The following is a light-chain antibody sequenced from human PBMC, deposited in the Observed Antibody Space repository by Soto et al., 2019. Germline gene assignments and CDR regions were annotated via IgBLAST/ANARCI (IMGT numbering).Light chain of an antibody. CDR3: QQSYTNAIT. Sequence: DIQMTQSPSTLSASVGDRVTITCRASQSISSWLAWYQQKPGKAPKLLIYKASSLESGVPSRFSGSGSGTDFTLTISCLQSEDFATYYCQQSYTNAITFGQGTRLEIK. V-gene: IGKV1-5*03. CDR2: KAS. J-gene: IGKJ5*01. CDR1: QSISSW.